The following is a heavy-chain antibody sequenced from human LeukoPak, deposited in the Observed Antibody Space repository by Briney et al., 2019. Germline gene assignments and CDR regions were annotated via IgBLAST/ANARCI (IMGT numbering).Heavy chain of an antibody. CDR3: ARHYYGSNPRGYWFFDL. CDR2: INYSGNT. D-gene: IGHD4-23*01. J-gene: IGHJ2*01. V-gene: IGHV4-39*01. CDR1: GVTISNIIFC. Sequence: SGTLTLSCAASGVTISNIIFCWVRIPPPQGQELVWIVSINYSGNTYYNPSLRRRVTISEDTSKNQFSLKLNSVTAADTAVYYCARHYYGSNPRGYWFFDLWGRGTLVTVAS.